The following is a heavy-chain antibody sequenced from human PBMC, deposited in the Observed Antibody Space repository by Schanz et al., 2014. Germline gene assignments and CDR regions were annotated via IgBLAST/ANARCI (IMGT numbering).Heavy chain of an antibody. J-gene: IGHJ5*02. CDR2: IDYRGNL. D-gene: IGHD6-25*01. Sequence: QVQLQESGPGLVKPSQTLSLTCSVSGGSISSGGYFWTWIRQHPGKGLEWIGHIDYRGNLYYNESLKSRLTISLHASENQFSLQLTSVTAADTAVYYCARVRPGFAIDPWGQGTLVTVSS. CDR3: ARVRPGFAIDP. V-gene: IGHV4-31*03. CDR1: GGSISSGGYF.